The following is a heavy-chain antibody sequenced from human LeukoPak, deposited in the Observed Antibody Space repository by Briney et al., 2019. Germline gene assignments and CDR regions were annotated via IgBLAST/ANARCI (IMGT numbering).Heavy chain of an antibody. J-gene: IGHJ4*02. CDR2: ISSGGSTI. V-gene: IGHV3-11*04. CDR3: ARDTYYYDSSGYYYPGGSDC. D-gene: IGHD3-22*01. CDR1: GFTFSDYY. Sequence: GGSLRLSCAASGFTFSDYYMSWIRQAPGKGLEWVSHISSGGSTIYYADSVKGRFTISRDNAKNSLYLQMNNLRAEDTAVYYCARDTYYYDSSGYYYPGGSDCWGQGTLVTVSS.